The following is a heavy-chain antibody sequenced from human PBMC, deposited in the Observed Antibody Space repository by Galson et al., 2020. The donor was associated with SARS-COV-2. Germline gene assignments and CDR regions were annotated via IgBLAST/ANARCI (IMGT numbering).Heavy chain of an antibody. CDR1: GYSISSGYY. Sequence: ETLSLTCAVSGYSISSGYYWGWIRQPPGKGLEWIGSIYHSGSTYYNPSLKSRVTISVDTSKNQFSLKLSSVTAADTAVYYCARLSREYFQHWGQGTLVTVSS. CDR3: ARLSREYFQH. CDR2: IYHSGST. J-gene: IGHJ1*01. V-gene: IGHV4-38-2*01.